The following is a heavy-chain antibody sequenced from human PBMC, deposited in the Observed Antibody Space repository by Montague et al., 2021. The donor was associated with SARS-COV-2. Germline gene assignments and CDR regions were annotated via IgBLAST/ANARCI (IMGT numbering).Heavy chain of an antibody. Sequence: SETLSLTCAISGGSASGYYWAWIRQPPGKGLEWIGYMYNTGTSNYNPSLKSRVSMSMDTSKNHFSLDLTSVAAADTGVYYCARGLGYTSMFRFFDYWGHGAQVTVSS. CDR2: MYNTGTS. V-gene: IGHV4-59*02. J-gene: IGHJ4*01. D-gene: IGHD2-2*02. CDR3: ARGLGYTSMFRFFDY. CDR1: GGSASGYY.